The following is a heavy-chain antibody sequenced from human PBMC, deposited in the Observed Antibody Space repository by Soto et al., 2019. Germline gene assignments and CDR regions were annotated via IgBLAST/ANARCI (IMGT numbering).Heavy chain of an antibody. CDR1: GFTFSSYS. Sequence: GGSLRLSCAASGFTFSSYSMNWVRQAPGKGLEWVSSISSSSSYIYYADSVKGRFTISRDNAKNSLYLQMNSLRAEDTAVYYCARGGDTAMVAGWDYYYYMDVWGKGTTVTVSS. CDR2: ISSSSSYI. V-gene: IGHV3-21*01. D-gene: IGHD5-18*01. CDR3: ARGGDTAMVAGWDYYYYMDV. J-gene: IGHJ6*03.